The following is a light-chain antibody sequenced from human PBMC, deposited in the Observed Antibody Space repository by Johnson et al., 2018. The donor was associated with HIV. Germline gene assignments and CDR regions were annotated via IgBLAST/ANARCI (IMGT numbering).Light chain of an antibody. Sequence: QSVLTQPPSVSAAPGQKVTISCSGSSSNIGNNYVSWYQQLPGTAPKLLIYENNKRPSGIPDRFSGSKSGTSATLGITGLQTGDEAEYYCGTWDSSLSAYVFGTATKCTFL. V-gene: IGLV1-51*02. CDR3: GTWDSSLSAYV. CDR2: ENN. CDR1: SSNIGNNY. J-gene: IGLJ1*01.